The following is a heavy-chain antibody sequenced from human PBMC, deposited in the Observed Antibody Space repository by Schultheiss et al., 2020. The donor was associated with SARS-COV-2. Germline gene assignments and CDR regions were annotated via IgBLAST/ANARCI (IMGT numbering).Heavy chain of an antibody. V-gene: IGHV1-2*06. CDR1: GYTFTGYY. J-gene: IGHJ4*02. Sequence: ASVKVSCKASGYTFTGYYMHWVRQAPGQGLEWMGRINPNSGGTNYAQKFQGRVTITADESTSTVYMELSNLRSEDTAVYYCARDEGDYGDYYFDYWGQGTLVTVSS. D-gene: IGHD4-17*01. CDR2: INPNSGGT. CDR3: ARDEGDYGDYYFDY.